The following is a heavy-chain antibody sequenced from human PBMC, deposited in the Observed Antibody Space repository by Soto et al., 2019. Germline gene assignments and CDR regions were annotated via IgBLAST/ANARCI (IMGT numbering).Heavy chain of an antibody. Sequence: DVQLLESGGNLVQPGGSLTLSCSASGFTLSSYAMSWVRQAPGMGLEWVSSISAGGDMTYNSDSVKGRFTISRDNSNNAVFLQMHNLRIEDTALYYCARGDRGGSGSPASYYYSGWDVWGQGATVTVS. D-gene: IGHD3-10*01. J-gene: IGHJ6*02. CDR1: GFTLSSYA. CDR2: ISAGGDMT. V-gene: IGHV3-23*01. CDR3: ARGDRGGSGSPASYYYSGWDV.